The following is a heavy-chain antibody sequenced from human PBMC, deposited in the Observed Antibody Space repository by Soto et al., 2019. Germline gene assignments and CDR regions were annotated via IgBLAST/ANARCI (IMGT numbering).Heavy chain of an antibody. CDR2: ISYDGSNK. CDR3: AKVDCGGDCYSFDAFDI. CDR1: GFTFSSYG. D-gene: IGHD2-21*02. Sequence: QVQLVESGGGVVQPGRSLRLSCAASGFTFSSYGMHWVRQAPGKGLEWVAVISYDGSNKYYADSVKGRFTISRDNSKNTLYLQMNSLRAEDTAVYYWAKVDCGGDCYSFDAFDIWGQGTMVTVSS. V-gene: IGHV3-30*18. J-gene: IGHJ3*02.